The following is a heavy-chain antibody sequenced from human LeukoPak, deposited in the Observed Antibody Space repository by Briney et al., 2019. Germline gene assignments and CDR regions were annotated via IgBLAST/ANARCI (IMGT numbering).Heavy chain of an antibody. J-gene: IGHJ5*02. CDR2: ISAYNGNT. V-gene: IGHV1-18*01. CDR3: AREPRYSSRTWFDP. Sequence: EASVKVSCKASGYTFTSYGISWVRQAPGQGLEWMGWISAYNGNTNYAQKLQGRVTMTTDTSTSTAYMELRSLRSDDTAVYYCAREPRYSSRTWFDPCGQGTLVTVSS. D-gene: IGHD6-13*01. CDR1: GYTFTSYG.